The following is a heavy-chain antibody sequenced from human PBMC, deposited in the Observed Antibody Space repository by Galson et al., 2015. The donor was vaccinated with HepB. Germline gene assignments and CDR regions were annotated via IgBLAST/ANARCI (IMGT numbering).Heavy chain of an antibody. J-gene: IGHJ4*02. CDR3: AKASYELLWFGELFLDY. CDR1: GFTFSSYA. CDR2: ISGSGGST. D-gene: IGHD3-10*01. Sequence: SLRLSCAASGFTFSSYAMSWVRQAPGKGLEWVSAISGSGGSTYYADSVKGRFTISRDNSKNTLYLQMNSLRAEDTAVYYCAKASYELLWFGELFLDYWGQGALVTVSS. V-gene: IGHV3-23*01.